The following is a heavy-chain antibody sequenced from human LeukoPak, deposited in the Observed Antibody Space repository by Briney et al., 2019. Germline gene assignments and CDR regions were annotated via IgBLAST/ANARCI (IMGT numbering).Heavy chain of an antibody. D-gene: IGHD3-3*01. CDR3: AREGLRFNLPNHIDY. Sequence: SETLSLTCTVSGGSISSSSYYWGWIRQPPGKGLEWIGGIYYSGSTYYNPSLKSRVTISLDKSKNQFSLKLTSVTAADTAVYYCAREGLRFNLPNHIDYWGQGTLVTVSS. CDR1: GGSISSSSYY. V-gene: IGHV4-39*07. J-gene: IGHJ4*02. CDR2: IYYSGST.